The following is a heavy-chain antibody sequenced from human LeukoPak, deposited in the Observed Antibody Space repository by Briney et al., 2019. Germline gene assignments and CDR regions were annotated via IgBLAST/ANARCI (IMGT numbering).Heavy chain of an antibody. CDR3: ARSYSSGGNVALFQH. Sequence: SETLSLTCTVSGGSISTYYWSWIRQPPGRGLEYIGFIHYSGSTNYNSSLNSRVTISVDTSKNQFSLKLSSVTAADTAVYYCARSYSSGGNVALFQHWGQGTLVTVSS. D-gene: IGHD6-19*01. V-gene: IGHV4-59*08. CDR2: IHYSGST. J-gene: IGHJ1*01. CDR1: GGSISTYY.